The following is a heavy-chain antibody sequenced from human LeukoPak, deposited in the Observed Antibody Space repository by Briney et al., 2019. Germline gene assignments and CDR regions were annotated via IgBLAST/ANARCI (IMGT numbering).Heavy chain of an antibody. CDR1: GGSISSSSYY. V-gene: IGHV4-39*01. Sequence: VKPSETLSLTCTVSGGSISSSSYYWGWIRQPPGKGLEWIGSIYYSGSTYYNPSLKSRVTISVDTSKNQFSLKLSSVTAADTAVYYCARALRGSGSLYYFDYWGQGTLVTVSS. CDR2: IYYSGST. J-gene: IGHJ4*02. D-gene: IGHD3-10*01. CDR3: ARALRGSGSLYYFDY.